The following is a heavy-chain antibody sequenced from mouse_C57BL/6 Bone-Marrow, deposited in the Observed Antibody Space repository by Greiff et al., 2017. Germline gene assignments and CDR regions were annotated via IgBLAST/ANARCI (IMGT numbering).Heavy chain of an antibody. Sequence: VQLQQSGAELVRPGASVKLSCKASGYTFTDYYINWVKQRPGQGLEWIARIYPGSGNTYYNEKFKGKATLTAEKSSSTAYMQLSSLTSEDSAVYVCARSYYGYGRYAMDYWGQGTSVTVSS. CDR3: ARSYYGYGRYAMDY. V-gene: IGHV1-76*01. J-gene: IGHJ4*01. CDR2: IYPGSGNT. D-gene: IGHD2-2*01. CDR1: GYTFTDYY.